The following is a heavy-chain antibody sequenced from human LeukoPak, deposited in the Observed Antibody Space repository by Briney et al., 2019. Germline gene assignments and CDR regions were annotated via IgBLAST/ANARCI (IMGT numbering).Heavy chain of an antibody. CDR2: LSYDGINK. V-gene: IGHV3-30-3*01. Sequence: PGGSLRLSCAASGFTFSSYAFHWVRQAPGEGLEWVAVLSYDGINKYYADSVKGRFTISRDNSKNTLCLQMNSLRAEDTAVYYCARDRGYWGQGNLVTVSS. CDR3: ARDRGY. J-gene: IGHJ4*02. CDR1: GFTFSSYA.